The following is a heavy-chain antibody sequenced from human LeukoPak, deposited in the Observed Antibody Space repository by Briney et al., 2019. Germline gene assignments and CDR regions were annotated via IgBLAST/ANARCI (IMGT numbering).Heavy chain of an antibody. V-gene: IGHV3-30*02. CDR1: GFVFSDYG. Sequence: GGSLRLSCAASGFVFSDYGMHWVRQAPGKGLEWVAFVRYDGSNEYYVGSVKGRFTISRDNSKNTLYLQMNSLRAEDTAVYYCAKDSGSYYGNWFDPWGQGTLVTVSS. J-gene: IGHJ5*02. CDR2: VRYDGSNE. D-gene: IGHD1-26*01. CDR3: AKDSGSYYGNWFDP.